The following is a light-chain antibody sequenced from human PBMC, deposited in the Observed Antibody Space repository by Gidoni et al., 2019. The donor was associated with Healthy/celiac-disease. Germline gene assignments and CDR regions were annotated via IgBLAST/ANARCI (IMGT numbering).Light chain of an antibody. CDR2: GAS. V-gene: IGKV3-20*01. J-gene: IGKJ3*01. Sequence: ELLLTQSPGTLSLSPGERATLSCRASQSVSISYFAWYQQKPGQAPRRHIYGASSRATGIPDRVKGSGAGTDVTLTISRLDPEDFAVYYCQQYGSAPITFGPGTKVDIK. CDR3: QQYGSAPIT. CDR1: QSVSISY.